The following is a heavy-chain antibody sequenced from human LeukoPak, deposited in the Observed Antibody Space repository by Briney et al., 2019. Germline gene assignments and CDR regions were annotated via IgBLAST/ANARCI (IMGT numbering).Heavy chain of an antibody. CDR3: ATTRDGGYGKWLIAFDI. Sequence: GESLEISCKGSGYSFTSYWIGWVRQMPGKGLEWMGIIYPGDSDTRYSPSFQGQVTISADKSISTAYLRWSSLKASDTAMYYCATTRDGGYGKWLIAFDIWGQGTMVTVSS. D-gene: IGHD5-12*01. V-gene: IGHV5-51*01. CDR2: IYPGDSDT. J-gene: IGHJ3*02. CDR1: GYSFTSYW.